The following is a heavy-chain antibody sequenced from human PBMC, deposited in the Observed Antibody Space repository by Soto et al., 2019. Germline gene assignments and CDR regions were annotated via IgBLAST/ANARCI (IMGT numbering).Heavy chain of an antibody. J-gene: IGHJ4*02. CDR1: GGSLSGATYS. V-gene: IGHV4-30-2*01. CDR3: VRSREFDY. Sequence: QVQLRESGSGLVKPLETLSLTCGVSGGSLSGATYSWNWIRQPPGKGLEWIGYIFPSGTTYYNPSLKSRVTISIDVSKNQFSLSLRSLTAADTAVYYCVRSREFDYWSQGTLVTVSS. CDR2: IFPSGTT.